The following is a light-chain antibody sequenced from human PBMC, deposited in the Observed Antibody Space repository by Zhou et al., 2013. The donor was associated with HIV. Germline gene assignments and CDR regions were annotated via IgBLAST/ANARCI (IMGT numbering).Light chain of an antibody. J-gene: IGKJ1*01. Sequence: EIALTQSPDTLSLSPGERATLSCRASQSVSSNLAWYQQKPGQAPRLLIYGASTRATGIPDRFTGSGSGTDFTLTISRLAAQDSAVYYCQQYGTSPWTFGQGTRLEIK. V-gene: IGKV3-20*01. CDR3: QQYGTSPWT. CDR1: QSVSSN. CDR2: GAS.